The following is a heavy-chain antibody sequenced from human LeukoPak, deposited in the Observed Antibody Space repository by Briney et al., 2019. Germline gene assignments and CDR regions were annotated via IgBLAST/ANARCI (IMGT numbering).Heavy chain of an antibody. CDR2: IRYDGSNK. J-gene: IGHJ4*02. Sequence: GGSLRLSCAASGFTFSSHGIHWVRQAPGKGLEWVAFIRYDGSNKYYADSVKGRFTISRDNSKNTLYLQMNSLRTEDSAVYYCAKDGGTGYTFDYWGQGTLATVSS. CDR3: AKDGGTGYTFDY. CDR1: GFTFSSHG. V-gene: IGHV3-30*02. D-gene: IGHD3/OR15-3a*01.